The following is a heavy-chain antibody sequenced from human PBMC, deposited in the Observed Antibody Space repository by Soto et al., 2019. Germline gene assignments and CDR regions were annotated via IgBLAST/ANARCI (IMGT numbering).Heavy chain of an antibody. J-gene: IGHJ4*02. V-gene: IGHV3-53*01. CDR3: ATYTSLDY. CDR2: IYSGGST. D-gene: IGHD2-2*02. Sequence: GGSLRLSCAASGFTVSNNYMSWVRQAPGKGLEWVSLIYSGGSTFYADSVKGRFTISRDNSKNTLFLQMNSLRAEDTAVYFCATYTSLDYWGQGTLVTVSS. CDR1: GFTVSNNY.